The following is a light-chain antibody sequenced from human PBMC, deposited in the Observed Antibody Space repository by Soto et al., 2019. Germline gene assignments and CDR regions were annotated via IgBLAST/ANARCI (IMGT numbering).Light chain of an antibody. CDR1: QSISDY. J-gene: IGKJ1*01. CDR2: DVS. V-gene: IGKV1-5*01. CDR3: QQYHRYST. Sequence: DLQMTQSPSSLSASIGDRVTITCRASQSISDYLNWYQQKPGKAPKLLIYDVSTLHSGVPSRFSGSASGTEFTLTISNLESDDFATDYCQQYHRYSTFGQGTKVDIK.